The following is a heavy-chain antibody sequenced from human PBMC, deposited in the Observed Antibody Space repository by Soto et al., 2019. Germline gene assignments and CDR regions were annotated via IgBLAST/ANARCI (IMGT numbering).Heavy chain of an antibody. D-gene: IGHD6-19*01. J-gene: IGHJ4*02. CDR2: ISAYNGNT. V-gene: IGHV1-18*01. Sequence: GASVKVSCKASGYTFTSYGISWVRQAPGQGLERMGWISAYNGNTNYAQKLQGRVTMTTDTSTSTAYMELRSLRSDDTAVYYCARSYSSGWYGRSYFVYWGQGTLVTVSS. CDR3: ARSYSSGWYGRSYFVY. CDR1: GYTFTSYG.